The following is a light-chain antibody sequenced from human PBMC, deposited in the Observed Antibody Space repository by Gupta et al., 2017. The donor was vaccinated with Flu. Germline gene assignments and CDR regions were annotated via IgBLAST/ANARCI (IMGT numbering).Light chain of an antibody. CDR2: AAS. CDR1: QVISSN. J-gene: IGKJ2*02. Sequence: PSFLSASVGDRVTITCRASQVISSNLVWYQQKPGKAPKVLLYAASTLQSGVPSRFSGSGSGTEFTLTISTLQPEDFATYYCQNIYSLPRTFGQGTKLEIK. V-gene: IGKV1-9*01. CDR3: QNIYSLPRT.